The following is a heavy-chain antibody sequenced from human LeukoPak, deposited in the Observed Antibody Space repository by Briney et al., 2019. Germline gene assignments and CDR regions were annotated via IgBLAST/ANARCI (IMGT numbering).Heavy chain of an antibody. CDR2: IYYSGST. V-gene: IGHV4-38-2*02. CDR1: GYSISSGYY. J-gene: IGHJ5*02. Sequence: SETLSLTCTVSGYSISSGYYWGWIRQPPGKGLEWIGSIYYSGSTYYNPSLKSRVTISVDTSKNQFSLKLSSVTAADTAVYYCARDRALLWFGELLDNWFDPWGQGTLVTVSS. CDR3: ARDRALLWFGELLDNWFDP. D-gene: IGHD3-10*01.